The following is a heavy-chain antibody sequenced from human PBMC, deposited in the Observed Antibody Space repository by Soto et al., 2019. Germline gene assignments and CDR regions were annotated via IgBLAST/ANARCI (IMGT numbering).Heavy chain of an antibody. CDR1: GFTVSPKY. CDR3: ARDPWAADY. D-gene: IGHD3-16*01. CDR2: IYSGGST. V-gene: IGHV3-66*01. Sequence: EVPLVESGGGLVQPGGSLRLSCAASGFTVSPKYMSWVRQAPGKGLEGVSVIYSGGSTFYADSVRGRFTISRDNSKNTVNLQMNSLRAEDTAVYYCARDPWAADYWGQGTLVTVSS. J-gene: IGHJ4*02.